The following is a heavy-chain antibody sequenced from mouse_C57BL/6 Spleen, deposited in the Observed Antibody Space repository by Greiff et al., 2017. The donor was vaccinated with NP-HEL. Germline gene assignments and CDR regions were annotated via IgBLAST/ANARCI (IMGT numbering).Heavy chain of an antibody. CDR2: IHPNSGST. J-gene: IGHJ1*03. Sequence: QVQLQQPGAELVKPGASVKLSCKASGYTFTSYWMHWVKQRPGQGLEWIGMIHPNSGSTNYNEKFKSKATLTVDKSSSTAYMQLSSLTSEDSAVYYCARKGGYPYWYFDVWGTGTTVTVSS. V-gene: IGHV1-64*01. CDR1: GYTFTSYW. CDR3: ARKGGYPYWYFDV. D-gene: IGHD2-2*01.